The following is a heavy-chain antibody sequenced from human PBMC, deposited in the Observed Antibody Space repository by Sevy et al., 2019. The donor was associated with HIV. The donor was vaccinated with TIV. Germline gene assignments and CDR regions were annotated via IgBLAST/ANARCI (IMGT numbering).Heavy chain of an antibody. V-gene: IGHV3-7*01. Sequence: GGSLRLSCAASGFTFSSYWMSWVRQAPGKGQEWVANIKQDGSGKYYVDSVKGRFTISRDNAKNSLYLQMNSLRAEDTAVYYCARTYYDILTGYYPKGGFDYWGQGTLVTVSS. CDR2: IKQDGSGK. CDR3: ARTYYDILTGYYPKGGFDY. J-gene: IGHJ4*02. CDR1: GFTFSSYW. D-gene: IGHD3-9*01.